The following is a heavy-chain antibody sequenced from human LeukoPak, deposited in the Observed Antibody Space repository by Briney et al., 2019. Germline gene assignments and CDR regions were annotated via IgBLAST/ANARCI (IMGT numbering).Heavy chain of an antibody. CDR3: ARDPCSRSSCPLRY. D-gene: IGHD6-13*01. J-gene: IGHJ4*02. CDR1: GGSLSGYY. Sequence: SETLSLTCAVSGGSLSGYYCNWIRQTPERGLEWIGEINHSGTTNYNPSLKSRVAILVDTSNNQCSLRLTSVTAADTAVYYCARDPCSRSSCPLRYWGQGTQVTVSS. CDR2: INHSGTT. V-gene: IGHV4-34*01.